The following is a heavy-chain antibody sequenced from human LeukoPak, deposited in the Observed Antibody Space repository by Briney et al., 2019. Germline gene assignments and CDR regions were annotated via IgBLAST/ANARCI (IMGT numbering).Heavy chain of an antibody. D-gene: IGHD3-22*01. J-gene: IGHJ4*02. Sequence: GGSLRLSCAASGFTFSSYSTNWVRQAPGKGLEWVSSISSSSSYIYYANSVKGRFTISRDNAKNSLYLQMNSLRAEDTAVYYCARDLGYDCSGYPGGYFDYWGQGTLVTVSS. V-gene: IGHV3-21*01. CDR1: GFTFSSYS. CDR3: ARDLGYDCSGYPGGYFDY. CDR2: ISSSSSYI.